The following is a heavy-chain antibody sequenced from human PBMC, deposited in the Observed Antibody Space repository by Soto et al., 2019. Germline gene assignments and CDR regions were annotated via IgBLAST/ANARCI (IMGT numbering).Heavy chain of an antibody. CDR3: ARTHEVVPSALFGMDV. Sequence: QVQLVQSGAEVKKPGASVKVSCKASGYTFTDYAIHWLRQAPGQGLEWMGWINTESGNTKYSQRFQDRVSFTRDTSASTVYMELTSLKSEDMTVYYCARTHEVVPSALFGMDVWGQGTTVSVSS. CDR2: INTESGNT. CDR1: GYTFTDYA. V-gene: IGHV1-3*04. J-gene: IGHJ6*02. D-gene: IGHD2-15*01.